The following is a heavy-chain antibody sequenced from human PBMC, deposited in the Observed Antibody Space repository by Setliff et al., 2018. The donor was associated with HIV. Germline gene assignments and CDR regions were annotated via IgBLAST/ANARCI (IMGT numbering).Heavy chain of an antibody. CDR3: GRDTGYCSSTSCYGVVDY. J-gene: IGHJ4*02. CDR2: IYSGST. D-gene: IGHD2-2*01. V-gene: IGHV4-39*02. Sequence: SETLSLTCTVSGGSISSRSYYWGWIRQPPGKGLEWIGSIYSGSTYYNPSLKSRVTISVDMSKNHYSLKLSSVTAADTAVYYCGRDTGYCSSTSCYGVVDYWGQGTRVTVSS. CDR1: GGSISSRSYY.